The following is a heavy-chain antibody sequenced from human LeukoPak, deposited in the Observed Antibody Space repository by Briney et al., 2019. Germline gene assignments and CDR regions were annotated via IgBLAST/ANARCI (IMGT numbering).Heavy chain of an antibody. CDR3: ARDVRTINVLTGYYRPYYFDY. J-gene: IGHJ4*02. CDR1: GGSVSSGSYF. V-gene: IGHV4-61*01. D-gene: IGHD3-9*01. Sequence: SETLSLTCTVSGGSVSSGSYFWSWIRQPPGKGLERIGNIYDSGSTNYNPSLKSRVTISVDTSKNQFSLKLSSVTAADTAVYYCARDVRTINVLTGYYRPYYFDYWGQGTLVTVSS. CDR2: IYDSGST.